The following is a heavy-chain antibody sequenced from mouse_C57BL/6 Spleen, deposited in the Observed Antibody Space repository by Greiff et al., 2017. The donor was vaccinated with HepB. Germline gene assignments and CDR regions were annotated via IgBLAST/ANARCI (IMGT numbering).Heavy chain of an antibody. D-gene: IGHD3-2*02. Sequence: QVQLQQSGPELVKPGASVKISCKASGYAFSSSWMNWVKQMPGKGLEWIGRIYPGDGDTNYNGKFKGKATLTADKSSSTAYMQLSSLTSEDSAVYFCARGGSGYLAYWGQGTLVTVSA. CDR1: GYAFSSSW. V-gene: IGHV1-82*01. CDR2: IYPGDGDT. CDR3: ARGGSGYLAY. J-gene: IGHJ3*01.